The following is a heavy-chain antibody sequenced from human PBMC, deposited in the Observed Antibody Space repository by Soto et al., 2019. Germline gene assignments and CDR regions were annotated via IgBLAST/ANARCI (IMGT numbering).Heavy chain of an antibody. D-gene: IGHD2-15*01. V-gene: IGHV5-51*01. CDR1: GYSFTSYW. Sequence: GESLKISCKGSGYSFTSYWIGWVRQMPGKGLEWMGIIYPGDSDTRYSPSFQGQVTISADKSISTAYLQWSSLKASDTAMYYCATQRGYCSGGSCPYGMDVWGQGTTVTVSS. CDR3: ATQRGYCSGGSCPYGMDV. J-gene: IGHJ6*02. CDR2: IYPGDSDT.